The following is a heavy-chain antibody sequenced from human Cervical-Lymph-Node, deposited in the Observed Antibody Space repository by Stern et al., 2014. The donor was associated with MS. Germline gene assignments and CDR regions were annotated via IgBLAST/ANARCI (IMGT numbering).Heavy chain of an antibody. CDR3: AVRYCSGGRCYSVPDV. Sequence: VQLGQSGSEVKKPGASVKVSCKASEYTHNNYLIHWVRQAPGRLPDLMGVINPSGATNYAQKVQDRVTMTTDASTSTFYMELSRLRSEDTAVYYCAVRYCSGGRCYSVPDVWGQGTTVIVSS. V-gene: IGHV1-46*02. CDR2: INPSGAT. CDR1: EYTHNNYL. D-gene: IGHD2-15*01. J-gene: IGHJ6*02.